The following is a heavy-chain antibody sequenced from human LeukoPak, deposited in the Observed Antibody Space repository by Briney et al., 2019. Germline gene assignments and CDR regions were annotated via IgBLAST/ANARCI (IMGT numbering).Heavy chain of an antibody. J-gene: IGHJ6*02. Sequence: GGSLRLSCAASGFTFSSYGMHWVRQAPGKGLEWVAVIWYDGSNKYYADSVKGRFTISRDNSKNTLYLQMNSLRAEDTAVYYCARDYYGSGDIPTWGYGMDVWGQGTTVTVSS. CDR1: GFTFSSYG. V-gene: IGHV3-33*01. CDR3: ARDYYGSGDIPTWGYGMDV. CDR2: IWYDGSNK. D-gene: IGHD3-10*01.